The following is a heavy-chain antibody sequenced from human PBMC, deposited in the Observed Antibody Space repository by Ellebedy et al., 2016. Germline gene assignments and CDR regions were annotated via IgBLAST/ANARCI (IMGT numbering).Heavy chain of an antibody. Sequence: ASVKVSXXASGYSFTGYDIAWVRQAPGQGLEWKGWISGYNGNTNYAHKLQGRVTMTTDTSTSTAYMELRSLTSANTAFYYCARDRGRSYYYDMDVWGQGTTVTVSS. CDR2: ISGYNGNT. J-gene: IGHJ6*02. CDR3: ARDRGRSYYYDMDV. V-gene: IGHV1-18*01. CDR1: GYSFTGYD. D-gene: IGHD3-16*01.